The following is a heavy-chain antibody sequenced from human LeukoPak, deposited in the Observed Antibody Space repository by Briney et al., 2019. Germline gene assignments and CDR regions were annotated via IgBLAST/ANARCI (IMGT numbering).Heavy chain of an antibody. V-gene: IGHV3-21*01. Sequence: PGGSLRLSCAASGFTFSSYSLNWVRQAPGKGLEWVSSISSISSYIYYADSVKGRFTISRDNAKNSLYLQMNSLRAEDTAVYYCARAIYDYYDSSGSGSRLFDYWGQGTLVTVSS. J-gene: IGHJ4*02. CDR2: ISSISSYI. D-gene: IGHD3-22*01. CDR3: ARAIYDYYDSSGSGSRLFDY. CDR1: GFTFSSYS.